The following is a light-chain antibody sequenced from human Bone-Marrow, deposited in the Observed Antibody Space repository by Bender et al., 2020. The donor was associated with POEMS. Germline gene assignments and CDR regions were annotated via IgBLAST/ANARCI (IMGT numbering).Light chain of an antibody. V-gene: IGLV2-8*01. Sequence: QSALTQPPSASGSPGQSVTISCTGSSSDVGGYNYVSWYQQFPGEVPKLVIYDVSDRPSGVSNRFSGSKSGNTASLTISGLQIEDEAEYFCCSSAGGNNLIFGGTTTLTVL. CDR3: CSSAGGNNLI. CDR1: SSDVGGYNY. CDR2: DVS. J-gene: IGLJ2*01.